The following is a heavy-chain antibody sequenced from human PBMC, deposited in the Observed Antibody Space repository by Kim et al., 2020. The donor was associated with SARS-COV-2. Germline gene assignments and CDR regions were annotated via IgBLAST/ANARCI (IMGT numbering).Heavy chain of an antibody. CDR3: AREALYDILTGYPY. J-gene: IGHJ4*02. CDR1: GFTFSSYS. D-gene: IGHD3-9*01. CDR2: ISSSSSTI. Sequence: GGSLRLSCAASGFTFSSYSMNWVRQAPGKGLEWVSYISSSSSTIYYADSVKGRFTISRDNAKNSLYLQMNSLRDEDTAVYYCAREALYDILTGYPYWGQGTLVTVSS. V-gene: IGHV3-48*02.